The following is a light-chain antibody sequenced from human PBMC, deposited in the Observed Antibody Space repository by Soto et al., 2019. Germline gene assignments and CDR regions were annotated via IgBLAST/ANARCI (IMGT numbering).Light chain of an antibody. CDR2: GTS. V-gene: IGKV3-20*01. J-gene: IGKJ4*01. CDR3: QQYGSSIT. CDR1: QSVSNRY. Sequence: DIVLTQSPSSLSLSPGERVTLSCRASQSVSNRYLAWYQHRPGQAPRLLIRGTSSRASGVPDRFSASGAGTDFILTISRVEPEDFAIYYCQQYGSSITFGGGTKVEIK.